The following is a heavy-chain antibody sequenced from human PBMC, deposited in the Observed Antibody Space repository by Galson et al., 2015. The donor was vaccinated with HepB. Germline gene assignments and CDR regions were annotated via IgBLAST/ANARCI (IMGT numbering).Heavy chain of an antibody. J-gene: IGHJ4*02. Sequence: SLRLSCAASGFTFSSCAMSWVRQAPGKGLEWVSAISGSGGSTYYADSVKGRFTISRDNSKNTLYLQMNSLRAEDTAVYYCAKFSPPSIAVATDYFDYWGQGTLVTVSS. CDR2: ISGSGGST. V-gene: IGHV3-23*01. D-gene: IGHD6-19*01. CDR1: GFTFSSCA. CDR3: AKFSPPSIAVATDYFDY.